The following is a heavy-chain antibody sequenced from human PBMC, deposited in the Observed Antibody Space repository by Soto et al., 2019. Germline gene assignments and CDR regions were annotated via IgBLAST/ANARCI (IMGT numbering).Heavy chain of an antibody. Sequence: PSETLSLTCTVSGGSISSYYWSWIRQPPGKGLEWIGYIYYSGSTNYNPSLKSRVTISVDTSKNQFSLKLSSVTAADTAVYYCARDYYDSSGYYFFDIWGQGTMVTVSS. CDR3: ARDYYDSSGYYFFDI. V-gene: IGHV4-59*01. CDR2: IYYSGST. D-gene: IGHD3-22*01. J-gene: IGHJ3*02. CDR1: GGSISSYY.